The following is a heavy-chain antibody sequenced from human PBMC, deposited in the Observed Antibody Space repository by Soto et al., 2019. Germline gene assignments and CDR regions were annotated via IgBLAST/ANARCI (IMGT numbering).Heavy chain of an antibody. CDR3: ARHLPKGRGVITYYYYYYMDV. V-gene: IGHV4-39*01. D-gene: IGHD3-10*01. CDR1: GGSISSSSYY. Sequence: QLLASGPGLVKPSETLSLTCTVSGGSISSSSYYWGWIRQPPGKGLEWIGSIYYSGSTYYNPSLKSRVTISVDTSKNQFSLKLSSVTAADTAVYYCARHLPKGRGVITYYYYYYMDVWGKGTTVTVSS. J-gene: IGHJ6*03. CDR2: IYYSGST.